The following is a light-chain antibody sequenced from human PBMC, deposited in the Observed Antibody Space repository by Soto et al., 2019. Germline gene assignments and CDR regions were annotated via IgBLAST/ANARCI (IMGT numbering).Light chain of an antibody. J-gene: IGLJ3*02. CDR2: SDN. V-gene: IGLV1-44*01. CDR3: AAWDDGLYGPV. CDR1: GSNIGSNT. Sequence: QSVLTQPPSASGTPGRRVTISCSGSGSNIGSNTVNWYQQLPGTAPKLLIYSDNQRPSGVPDRVSGSKSGSSASLAISGLQSEDGADYYCAAWDDGLYGPVFGGGTKLTVL.